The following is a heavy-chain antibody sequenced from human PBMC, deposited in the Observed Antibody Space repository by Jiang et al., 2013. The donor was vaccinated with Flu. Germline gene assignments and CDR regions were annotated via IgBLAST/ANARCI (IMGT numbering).Heavy chain of an antibody. V-gene: IGHV3-23*01. CDR2: ITGRDGNT. CDR3: AKDFTNFYDSSGYHYFDL. CDR1: GFTFSNYA. D-gene: IGHD3-22*01. Sequence: QLLESGGGLIQPGGSLRLSCAASGFTFSNYAMGWVRQAPGKGLEWVSTITGRDGNTFYADSVRGRFTISRDNSKSILNLQMNSLRAEDTAIYYCAKDFTNFYDSSGYHYFDLWGQGTLVSVSS. J-gene: IGHJ4*02.